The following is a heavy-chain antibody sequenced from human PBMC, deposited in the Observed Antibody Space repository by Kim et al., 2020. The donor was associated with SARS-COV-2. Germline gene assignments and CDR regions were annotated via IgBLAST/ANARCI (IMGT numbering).Heavy chain of an antibody. Sequence: SETLSLTCAVYGGSFSGYYWSWIRQPPGKGLEWIGEINHSGSTNYNPSLKSRVTISVDTSKNQFSLKLSSVTAADTAVYYCARGRWYSGSYFQVPLGPLFDYWGQGTLVTVSS. CDR1: GGSFSGYY. V-gene: IGHV4-34*01. D-gene: IGHD1-26*01. CDR2: INHSGST. J-gene: IGHJ4*02. CDR3: ARGRWYSGSYFQVPLGPLFDY.